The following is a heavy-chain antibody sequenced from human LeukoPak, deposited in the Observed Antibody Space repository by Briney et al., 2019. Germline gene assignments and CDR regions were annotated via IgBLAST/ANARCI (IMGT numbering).Heavy chain of an antibody. V-gene: IGHV3-21*01. J-gene: IGHJ4*02. D-gene: IGHD5-12*01. CDR2: ISSSYI. Sequence: GGSLRLSCAASGFTFSSYSMNWVRQAPGKGLEWVSSISSSYIYYADSVKGRFTISRDNAKNSLYLQMNSLRAEDTAVYYCARVRIVATTFDYWGQGTLVTVSS. CDR3: ARVRIVATTFDY. CDR1: GFTFSSYS.